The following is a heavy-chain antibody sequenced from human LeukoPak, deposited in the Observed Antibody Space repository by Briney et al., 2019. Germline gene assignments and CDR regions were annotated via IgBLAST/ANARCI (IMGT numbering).Heavy chain of an antibody. CDR1: GGSSRSGGYF. V-gene: IGHV4-30-4*01. CDR2: IHYSGTT. CDR3: ARHGVAAAVDVWYFDL. D-gene: IGHD6-13*01. Sequence: PSQTLSLTCAVSGGSSRSGGYFWSWLRQPPGKGLEWVGHIHYSGTTYYTPPLKSRVSISVDTSKNQFPRKLSSVTAADTAVYYCARHGVAAAVDVWYFDLWGRGTLVTVSS. J-gene: IGHJ2*01.